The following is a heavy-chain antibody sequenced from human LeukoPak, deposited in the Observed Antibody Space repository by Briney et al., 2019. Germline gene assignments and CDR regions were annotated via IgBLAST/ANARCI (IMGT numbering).Heavy chain of an antibody. J-gene: IGHJ4*02. Sequence: ASVKVSCKASGYTFTNYGISWVRQAPGQGLEWMGWISAYNGNTNYPQKFQARVTMTTDTSTSIAYMELRSLRYDDTAAYFCGRSFGNYYGSGTPPLYFDYWGQGTLVTVSS. CDR2: ISAYNGNT. CDR3: GRSFGNYYGSGTPPLYFDY. CDR1: GYTFTNYG. V-gene: IGHV1-18*01. D-gene: IGHD3-10*01.